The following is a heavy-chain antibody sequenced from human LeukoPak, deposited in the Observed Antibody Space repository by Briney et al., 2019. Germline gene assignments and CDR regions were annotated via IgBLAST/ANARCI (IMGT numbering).Heavy chain of an antibody. Sequence: PSETLSLTCTVSGDFFSTYYWSWIRQPAGKGLEWIGHIYSSGSINYNPSLKSRVTMSIDSSKNQFSLKMTSVTAADTAVYYCARYRTSGSYLFDYWGQGTLVTVSS. D-gene: IGHD1-26*01. CDR3: ARYRTSGSYLFDY. CDR2: IYSSGSI. J-gene: IGHJ4*02. V-gene: IGHV4-59*10. CDR1: GDFFSTYY.